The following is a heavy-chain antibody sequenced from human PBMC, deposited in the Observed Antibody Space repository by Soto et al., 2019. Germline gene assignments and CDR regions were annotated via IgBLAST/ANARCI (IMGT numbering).Heavy chain of an antibody. J-gene: IGHJ5*02. CDR2: ISAYNGNT. CDR3: ARIAAAGHANWFDP. Sequence: ASVKVSCTASGYTFTSYGISWVRQAPGQGLEWMGWISAYNGNTNYAQKLQGRVTMTTDTSTSTAYMELRSLRSDDTAVYYCARIAAAGHANWFDPWGQGTLVTVSS. V-gene: IGHV1-18*01. CDR1: GYTFTSYG. D-gene: IGHD6-13*01.